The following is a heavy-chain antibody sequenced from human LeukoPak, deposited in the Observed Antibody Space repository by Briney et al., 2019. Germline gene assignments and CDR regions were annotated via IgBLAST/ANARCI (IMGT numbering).Heavy chain of an antibody. CDR1: GVTFDDYA. V-gene: IGHV3-9*01. CDR2: ISWNSGSI. J-gene: IGHJ4*02. D-gene: IGHD3-3*01. CDR3: AKELGTRSFLRLLEWLPHFDY. Sequence: GRSLRLSCAASGVTFDDYAMHWVRQAPGKGLEWVSGISWNSGSIGYADSVKGRFTISRDNAKNSLYLQMNSLRAEDTALYYCAKELGTRSFLRLLEWLPHFDYWGQGTLVTVSS.